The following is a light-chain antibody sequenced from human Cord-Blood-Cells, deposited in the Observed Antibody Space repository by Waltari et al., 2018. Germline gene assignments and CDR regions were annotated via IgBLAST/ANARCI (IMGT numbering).Light chain of an antibody. J-gene: IGKJ4*01. V-gene: IGKV1-33*01. Sequence: DIQMTQSPSSLSASVGDRVTITCQASQDISNYLNWYQQKPGKAPKLLIYDASNLETVVPSRFSGSGSGTDFTFTISSLQHEDIATYYCQQYDNLPFGGGTKVEIK. CDR3: QQYDNLP. CDR2: DAS. CDR1: QDISNY.